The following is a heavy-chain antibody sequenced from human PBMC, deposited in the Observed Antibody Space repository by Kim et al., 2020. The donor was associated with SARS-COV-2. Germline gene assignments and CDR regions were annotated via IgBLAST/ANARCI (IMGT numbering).Heavy chain of an antibody. V-gene: IGHV3-9*01. CDR2: ISWNSGSI. D-gene: IGHD3-22*01. CDR1: GFTFDDYA. Sequence: GGSLRLSCAASGFTFDDYAMHWVRQAPGKGLEWVSGISWNSGSIGYADSVKGRFTISRDNAKNSLYLQMNSLRAEDTALYYCAKAFDYYDSYGDYWGQGTLVTVSS. CDR3: AKAFDYYDSYGDY. J-gene: IGHJ4*02.